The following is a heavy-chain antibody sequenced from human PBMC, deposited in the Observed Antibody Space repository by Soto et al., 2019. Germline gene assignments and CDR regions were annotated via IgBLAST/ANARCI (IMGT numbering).Heavy chain of an antibody. Sequence: SETLSLTCAVSGGSISSGGYSWSWIRQPPGKGLEWIGEINHSGSTNYNPSLKSRVTISVDTSKNQFSLKLSSVTAADTAVYYCARGEGLRGYYYYGMDVWGQGTTVTVSS. CDR1: GGSISSGGYS. J-gene: IGHJ6*02. D-gene: IGHD3-16*01. V-gene: IGHV4-30-2*01. CDR2: INHSGST. CDR3: ARGEGLRGYYYYGMDV.